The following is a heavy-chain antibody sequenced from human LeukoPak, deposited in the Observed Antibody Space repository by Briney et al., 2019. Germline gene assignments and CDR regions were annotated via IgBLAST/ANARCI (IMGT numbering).Heavy chain of an antibody. D-gene: IGHD3-22*01. J-gene: IGHJ4*02. CDR2: IYTSGST. Sequence: SETLSLTCTVSGGSISSYYWSWIRQPAGKGLEWIGRIYTSGSTNYNPSLKSRVTMSVDTSKNQFSLKLSSVTAADTAVYYCARDGRSGYYYAFDYWGQGTLVTVSS. CDR1: GGSISSYY. V-gene: IGHV4-4*07. CDR3: ARDGRSGYYYAFDY.